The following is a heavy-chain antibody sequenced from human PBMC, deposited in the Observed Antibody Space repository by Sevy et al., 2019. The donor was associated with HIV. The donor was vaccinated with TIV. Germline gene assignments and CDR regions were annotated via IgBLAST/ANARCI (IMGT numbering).Heavy chain of an antibody. D-gene: IGHD4-4*01. CDR1: GGSISTGDYY. CDR2: IFYSGST. V-gene: IGHV4-31*03. J-gene: IGHJ4*02. CDR3: ARSKTTTVTFDY. Sequence: TLSLTCTVSGGSISTGDYYWSWIRQHPGKGMEWVGYIFYSGSTYSNPSLKSRLTISVDTSKNQFSLKLSSVTAADTAMYYCARSKTTTVTFDYWGQGTLVDVSS.